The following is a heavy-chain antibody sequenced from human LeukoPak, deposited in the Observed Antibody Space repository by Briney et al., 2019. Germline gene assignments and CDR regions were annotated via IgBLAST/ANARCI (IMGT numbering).Heavy chain of an antibody. CDR2: ISGGGGST. J-gene: IGHJ4*02. CDR3: AKDFHGWSGYYTFEY. D-gene: IGHD3-3*01. V-gene: IGHV3-23*01. Sequence: GGSLRLSCAASGFTFSSYAMSWVRQAPGKGLEWVSAISGGGGSTYYADSVKGRFTISRDNSKNTLYLQMNSLRAEDTAVYHCAKDFHGWSGYYTFEYWGQGTLVTVSS. CDR1: GFTFSSYA.